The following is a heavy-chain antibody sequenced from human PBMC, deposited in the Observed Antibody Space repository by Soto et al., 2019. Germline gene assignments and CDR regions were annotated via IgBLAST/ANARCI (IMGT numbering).Heavy chain of an antibody. CDR3: ARDLGSGFTLFDY. D-gene: IGHD6-19*01. CDR2: INPNSGGT. V-gene: IGHV1-2*02. CDR1: GYTFTGYY. Sequence: ASVKVSCKASGYTFTGYYMHWVRQAPGQGLEWMGWINPNSGGTNYAKKFQGRVTMTRDTSISTAYMELSRLRSDDTAVYYCARDLGSGFTLFDYWGQGTLVTVSS. J-gene: IGHJ4*02.